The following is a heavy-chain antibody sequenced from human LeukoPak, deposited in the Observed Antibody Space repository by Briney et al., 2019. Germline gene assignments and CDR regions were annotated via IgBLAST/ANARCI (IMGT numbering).Heavy chain of an antibody. Sequence: GESLKISCKASGYYFNDYWIGWVRQMPGKGLEWMGIIFPGDSDTRYSPSFQGQVTISADKSITTAYLQWSSLKASDTATYYCAKSYSSVPRAYYVWGQGTKVTVSS. V-gene: IGHV5-51*01. J-gene: IGHJ3*01. CDR3: AKSYSSVPRAYYV. CDR1: GYYFNDYW. CDR2: IFPGDSDT. D-gene: IGHD3-22*01.